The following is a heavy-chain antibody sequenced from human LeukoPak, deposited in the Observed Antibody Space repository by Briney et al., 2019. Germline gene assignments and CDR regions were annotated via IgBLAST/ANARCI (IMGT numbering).Heavy chain of an antibody. CDR1: GFSLSTSGVG. V-gene: IGHV2-5*02. D-gene: IGHD3-10*01. J-gene: IGHJ4*02. Sequence: SGPTLVKPTQTLTLTCTFSGFSLSTSGVGVGWIRQPPGKALEWLALIYWDDDKRYSPSLKSRLTITKDTSKNQVALTMTNMDPVDTATYYCARRRDYYDSGVFDFWGQGTLVTVSS. CDR2: IYWDDDK. CDR3: ARRRDYYDSGVFDF.